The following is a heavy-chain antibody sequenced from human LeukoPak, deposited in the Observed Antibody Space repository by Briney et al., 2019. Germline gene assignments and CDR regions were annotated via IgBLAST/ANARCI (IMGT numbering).Heavy chain of an antibody. CDR3: AKSGLRFLEWFKVDYYFDY. Sequence: QPGRSLRLSCAASGFTFSSYGMHWVRQAPGKGLEWVAVIWYDGSNKYYADSVKGRFTISRDNSKNTLYLRMNSLRAEDTAVYYCAKSGLRFLEWFKVDYYFDYWGQGTLVTVSS. CDR2: IWYDGSNK. J-gene: IGHJ4*02. D-gene: IGHD3-3*01. V-gene: IGHV3-33*06. CDR1: GFTFSSYG.